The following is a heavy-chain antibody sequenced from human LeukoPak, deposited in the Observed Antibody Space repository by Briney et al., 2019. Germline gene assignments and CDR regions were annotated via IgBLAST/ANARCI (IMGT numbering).Heavy chain of an antibody. CDR1: GFTFNTYP. CDR3: TRGANWAFDY. J-gene: IGHJ4*02. V-gene: IGHV3-74*01. Sequence: GGSLRPSCAASGFTFNTYPMHWVRQAPGKGLVWVSRVYSDGSDSRHADSVKGRFTISRDNAKNTLYLQMNSLRVEDTAVYYCTRGANWAFDYWGQGTLVTVSS. CDR2: VYSDGSDS. D-gene: IGHD1-1*01.